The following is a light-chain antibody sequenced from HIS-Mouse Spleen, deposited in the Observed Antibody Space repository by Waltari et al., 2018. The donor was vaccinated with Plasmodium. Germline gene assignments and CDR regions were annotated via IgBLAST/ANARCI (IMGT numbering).Light chain of an antibody. CDR2: GAS. Sequence: EIVLTQSPGTLSLSPGERATLPCRASQSVSSSYLAWYQQKPGQAPRLLIYGASSRATGIPDRFSGSGSGTDFTLTISRREPEDFAVYYCQQYGSSGTFGQGTKVEIK. J-gene: IGKJ1*01. V-gene: IGKV3-20*01. CDR3: QQYGSSGT. CDR1: QSVSSSY.